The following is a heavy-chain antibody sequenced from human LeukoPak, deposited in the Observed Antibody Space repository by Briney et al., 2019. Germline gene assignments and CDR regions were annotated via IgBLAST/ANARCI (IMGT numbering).Heavy chain of an antibody. D-gene: IGHD3-22*01. CDR3: ARGYTYYYDSSDSGDAFDI. V-gene: IGHV3-23*01. J-gene: IGHJ3*02. CDR2: ISGSGGST. Sequence: GGSLRLSCAASGFTFSSYTMSWVRQAPGKGLEWVSAISGSGGSTYYADSVKGRFTISRDNSKNTLYLQMNSLRAEDTAVYYCARGYTYYYDSSDSGDAFDIWGQGTMVTVSS. CDR1: GFTFSSYT.